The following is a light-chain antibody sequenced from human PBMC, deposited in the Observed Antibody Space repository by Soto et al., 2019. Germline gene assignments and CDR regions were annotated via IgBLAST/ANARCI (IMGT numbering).Light chain of an antibody. CDR1: QSVSSSN. V-gene: IGKV3-20*01. Sequence: EIVLTQSPGTLSLSPGERATLSCRASQSVSSSNLAWYQQKPGRAPRLLIYGATSRATGIPDRFSGSGSGTDFTLIISRLEPEDFAVYYCQQYGSSPRYSFGQGTKLEIK. J-gene: IGKJ2*01. CDR2: GAT. CDR3: QQYGSSPRYS.